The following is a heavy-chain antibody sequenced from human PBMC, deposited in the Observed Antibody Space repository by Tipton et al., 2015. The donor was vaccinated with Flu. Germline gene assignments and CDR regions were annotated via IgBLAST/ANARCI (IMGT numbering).Heavy chain of an antibody. CDR3: ARSRIPEPSPFY. CDR2: IYHSGNT. D-gene: IGHD1-14*01. V-gene: IGHV4-30-2*01. CDR1: GASITSGGYS. Sequence: TLSLTCAVTGASITSGGYSWTWIRQTPGKGLEWIGYIYHSGNTYYNPSLKRRVSMSVDRSRNQFSLRLSSVTAADTAMYYCARSRIPEPSPFYWGQGTRVTVSS. J-gene: IGHJ4*02.